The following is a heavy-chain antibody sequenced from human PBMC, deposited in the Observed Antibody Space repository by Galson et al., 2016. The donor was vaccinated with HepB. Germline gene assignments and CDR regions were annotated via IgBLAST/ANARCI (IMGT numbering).Heavy chain of an antibody. CDR3: AKDVDTGFGGVFDS. CDR2: VTWNSGST. Sequence: SLRLSCAVSGFAFDDYAMHWVRQAPGKGLEWVSGVTWNSGSTGYAASVKGRFTISRDNVKNSLYLQMNSLRPEDTALYYCAKDVDTGFGGVFDSWGQGTLVTVAS. V-gene: IGHV3-9*01. D-gene: IGHD3-10*01. CDR1: GFAFDDYA. J-gene: IGHJ4*02.